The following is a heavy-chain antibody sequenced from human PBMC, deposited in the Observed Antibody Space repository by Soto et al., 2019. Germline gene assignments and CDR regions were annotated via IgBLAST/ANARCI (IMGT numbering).Heavy chain of an antibody. V-gene: IGHV4-38-2*01. Sequence: SETLSLTCAVSGYSIGSGYYWAWIRQSPGKGLEWIGSIYHAGSVYYNPSLNGRVALSMDTSKNHFSLKLTSVTAADTAVYYCARTFDYYGMDVWGQGTTVTVS. CDR1: GYSIGSGYY. J-gene: IGHJ6*02. CDR2: IYHAGSV. CDR3: ARTFDYYGMDV.